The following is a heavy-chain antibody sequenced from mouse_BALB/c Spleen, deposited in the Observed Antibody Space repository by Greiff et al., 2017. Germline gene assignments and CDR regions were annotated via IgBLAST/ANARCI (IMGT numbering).Heavy chain of an antibody. J-gene: IGHJ3*01. Sequence: QVQLKQPGAELVKPGASVKLSCKASGYTFTSYWMHWVKQRPGQGLEWIGEINPSNGRTNYNEKFKSKATLTVDKSSSTAYMQLSSLTSEDSAVYYCARPGTTVVEGFAYWGQGTLVTVSA. D-gene: IGHD1-1*01. CDR3: ARPGTTVVEGFAY. V-gene: IGHV1S81*02. CDR2: INPSNGRT. CDR1: GYTFTSYW.